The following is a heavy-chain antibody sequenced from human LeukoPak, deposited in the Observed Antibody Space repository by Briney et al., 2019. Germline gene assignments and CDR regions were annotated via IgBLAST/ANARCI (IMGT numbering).Heavy chain of an antibody. CDR2: IIPIFGTA. CDR1: GGTFISYA. CDR3: ATVGSVAGTPFDY. D-gene: IGHD6-19*01. Sequence: GASVKVSCKASGGTFISYAISWVRQAPGQGLEWMGGIIPIFGTANYAQKFQGRVTITADESTSTAYMELSSLRSEDTAVYYCATVGSVAGTPFDYWGQGTLVTVSS. V-gene: IGHV1-69*13. J-gene: IGHJ4*02.